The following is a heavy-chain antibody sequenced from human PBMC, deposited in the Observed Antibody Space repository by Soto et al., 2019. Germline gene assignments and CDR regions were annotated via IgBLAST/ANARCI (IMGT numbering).Heavy chain of an antibody. V-gene: IGHV3-23*01. D-gene: IGHD6-13*01. J-gene: IGHJ4*02. CDR3: AKDQRGYTSTARIDY. Sequence: EVQLLESGGGLVQPGGSLRLSCAASGFTFSNYAMSWVRQAPGKGLEWVSSINGGGGSTYYADSVKGRFTISRDNSKNTLYMQMNSLRAEDTAVYYCAKDQRGYTSTARIDYWGQGTLVTVSS. CDR2: INGGGGST. CDR1: GFTFSNYA.